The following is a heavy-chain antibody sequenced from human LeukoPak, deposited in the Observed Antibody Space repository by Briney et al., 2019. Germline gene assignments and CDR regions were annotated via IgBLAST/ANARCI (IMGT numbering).Heavy chain of an antibody. V-gene: IGHV3-9*01. CDR2: ISWNSGSI. Sequence: GRSLRLSCAASGFTFDHYAMHWVRQAPGKGLEWVSGISWNSGSIGYADSVKGRFTISRDNAKNSLYLQMNSLRAEDTALYYCAKVSEVRGADYWGQGTLVTVSS. CDR3: AKVSEVRGADY. CDR1: GFTFDHYA. D-gene: IGHD3-10*01. J-gene: IGHJ4*02.